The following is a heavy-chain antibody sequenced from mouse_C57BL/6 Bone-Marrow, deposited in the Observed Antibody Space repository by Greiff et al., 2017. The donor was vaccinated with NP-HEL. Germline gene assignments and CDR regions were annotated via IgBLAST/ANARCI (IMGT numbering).Heavy chain of an antibody. J-gene: IGHJ2*01. CDR1: GYSFTGYF. CDR3: ARGGGVYDY. Sequence: EVKLVESGPELVKPGDSVKISCTASGYSFTGYFMNWVMQSHGKSLEWIGRINPYNGDTFYNQKFKGKATLTVDKSSSTAHMELRSLTSEDSAVYYCARGGGVYDYWGQGTTLTVSS. CDR2: INPYNGDT. V-gene: IGHV1-20*01.